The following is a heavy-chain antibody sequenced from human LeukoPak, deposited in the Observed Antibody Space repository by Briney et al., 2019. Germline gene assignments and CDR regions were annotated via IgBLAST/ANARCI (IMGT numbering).Heavy chain of an antibody. Sequence: ASVKVSCKASGYTFTSYDINWVRQATGQGLEWMGWMNPNSGNTGYAQKFQGRVTMTRNTSISTAYMELSSLRSEDMAMYYCARARQYSGTWGFDYWGQGTLVTVSS. CDR2: MNPNSGNT. J-gene: IGHJ4*02. V-gene: IGHV1-8*01. CDR1: GYTFTSYD. CDR3: ARARQYSGTWGFDY. D-gene: IGHD6-13*01.